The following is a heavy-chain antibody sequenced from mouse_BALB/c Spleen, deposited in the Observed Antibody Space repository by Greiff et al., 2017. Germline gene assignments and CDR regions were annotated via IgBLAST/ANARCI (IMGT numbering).Heavy chain of an antibody. CDR1: GYTFTSYV. J-gene: IGHJ4*01. Sequence: EVHLVESGPELVKPGASVKMSCKASGYTFTSYVMHWVKQKPGQGLEWIGYINPYNDGTKYNEKFKGKATRTSDKSSSPAYMELSSLTSEDSAVYYCARKGMDYWGQGTSVTVSS. V-gene: IGHV1-14*01. CDR3: ARKGMDY. CDR2: INPYNDGT.